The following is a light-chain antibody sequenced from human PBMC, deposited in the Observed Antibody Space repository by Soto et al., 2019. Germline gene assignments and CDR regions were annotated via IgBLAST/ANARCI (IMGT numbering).Light chain of an antibody. CDR2: GAS. CDR3: QQYNNWPWT. J-gene: IGKJ1*01. Sequence: ELVMIQSPAAPSMTPGERATLSCRASQSVSSNLAWYQQKPGQAPRLLIYGASTRATGIPARFSGSGSGTEFTLTISSLQSEDFAVYYCQQYNNWPWTFGQGTKVDIK. V-gene: IGKV3-15*01. CDR1: QSVSSN.